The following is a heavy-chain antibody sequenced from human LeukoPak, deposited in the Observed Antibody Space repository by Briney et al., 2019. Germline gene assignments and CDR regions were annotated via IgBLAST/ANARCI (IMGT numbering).Heavy chain of an antibody. CDR2: IKLDGSEK. D-gene: IGHD1-7*01. J-gene: IGHJ6*02. Sequence: GGSLRLSSAPSGFTFSVYWMRCGPEAPGKGLWWGANIKLDGSEKYYVDSVTGRFTISRDNAKYSLYLQMNSLRAEDTAVYYCARGLELRPYYYYYGMDVWGQGTTVSVSS. CDR3: ARGLELRPYYYYYGMDV. V-gene: IGHV3-7*01. CDR1: GFTFSVYW.